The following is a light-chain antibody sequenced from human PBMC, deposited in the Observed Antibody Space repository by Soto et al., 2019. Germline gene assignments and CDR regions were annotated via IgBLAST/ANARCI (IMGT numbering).Light chain of an antibody. CDR3: CSYVGASTYV. CDR1: TSFVGSYNL. Sequence: QSVLTQPASVSGSPGQSITISCTGTTSFVGSYNLVSWYQQHTVKAPQVLIYEDTKRPSGVSNRFSGSISGSTASLTISGLQAEEEADYYCCSYVGASTYVFGTGTKVTVL. J-gene: IGLJ1*01. V-gene: IGLV2-23*01. CDR2: EDT.